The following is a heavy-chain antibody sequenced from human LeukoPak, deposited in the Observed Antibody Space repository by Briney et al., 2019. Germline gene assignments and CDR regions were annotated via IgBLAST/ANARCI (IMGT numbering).Heavy chain of an antibody. CDR3: ARDYPQIAVAGLDY. V-gene: IGHV4-39*07. CDR1: GGSISSSSYY. J-gene: IGHJ4*02. D-gene: IGHD6-19*01. CDR2: IYYSGST. Sequence: SETLSLTCTVSGGSISSSSYYWGWIRQPPGKGLEWIGSIYYSGSTYYNPSLKSRVTISVDTSKNQFSLKLSSVTAADTAVYYCARDYPQIAVAGLDYWGQGTLVTVSS.